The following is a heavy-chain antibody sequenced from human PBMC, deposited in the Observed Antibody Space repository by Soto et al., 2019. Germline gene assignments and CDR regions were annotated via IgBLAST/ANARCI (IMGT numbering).Heavy chain of an antibody. CDR1: GLSLSRYY. D-gene: IGHD2-2*01. V-gene: IGHV4-59*08. CDR3: ARLPVPRFCSSTSCHSYYYYYYYMDV. Sequence: SETLYLTCTHLGLSLSRYYWSCFRLLPVKGLLCIGYIYYSGSTNYNPSLKSRVIISVDTSKNQFSLKLSSVTAADTAVYYCARLPVPRFCSSTSCHSYYYYYYYMDVWGKGTTVTVSS. CDR2: IYYSGST. J-gene: IGHJ6*03.